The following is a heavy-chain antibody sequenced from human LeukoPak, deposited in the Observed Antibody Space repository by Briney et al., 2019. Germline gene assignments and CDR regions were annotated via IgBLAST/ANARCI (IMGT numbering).Heavy chain of an antibody. CDR2: IYYSGGT. Sequence: SETLSLTCTVSGGSVSSGSYYWSWIRQPPGKGLEWIGYIYYSGGTNYNPSLKSRVTISVDTSKNQFSLKLSSVTAADTAVYYCARDGVGGSFDYWGQGTLVTVSS. D-gene: IGHD6-19*01. CDR3: ARDGVGGSFDY. CDR1: GGSVSSGSYY. V-gene: IGHV4-61*01. J-gene: IGHJ4*02.